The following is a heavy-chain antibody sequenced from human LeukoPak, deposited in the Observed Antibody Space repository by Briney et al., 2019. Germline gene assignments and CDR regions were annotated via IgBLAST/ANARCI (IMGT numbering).Heavy chain of an antibody. CDR1: GGSFSDYF. CDR3: ARYSGYESFNWFDP. D-gene: IGHD5-12*01. V-gene: IGHV4-34*01. Sequence: SETLSLTCAVYGGSFSDYFWNWIRQPPGKGLEWIGEINHGGGTRYNPSLKSRATISVDTSKKQFSLNLRSVTAADTAVYYCARYSGYESFNWFDPWGQGTLVTVSS. CDR2: INHGGGT. J-gene: IGHJ5*02.